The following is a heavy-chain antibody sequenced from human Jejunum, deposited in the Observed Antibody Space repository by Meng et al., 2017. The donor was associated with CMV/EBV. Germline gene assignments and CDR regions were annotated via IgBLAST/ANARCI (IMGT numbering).Heavy chain of an antibody. CDR3: ANSYCSRGTCYSFYY. CDR1: GFSLSTNGVG. CDR2: IYWDDDK. D-gene: IGHD2-15*01. V-gene: IGHV2-5*02. J-gene: IGHJ4*02. Sequence: QITLKESGPTLVKPTQTLTLTCTFSGFSLSTNGVGVGWIRQPPGKAREWLASIYWDDDKRYSPSLKSRLTITKDTSKNQVVLTMTNMDPVDTATYFCANSYCSRGTCYSFYYWGQGTLVTVSS.